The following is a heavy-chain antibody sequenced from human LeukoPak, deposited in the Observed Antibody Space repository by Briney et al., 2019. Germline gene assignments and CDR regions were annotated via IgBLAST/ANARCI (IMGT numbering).Heavy chain of an antibody. V-gene: IGHV4-38-2*02. CDR2: IHHSGST. CDR1: GYFISSGYY. D-gene: IGHD3-3*01. J-gene: IGHJ6*03. CDR3: ARVTLRIDGVVIAYYYYYMDV. Sequence: SETLSLTCTVSGYFISSGYYWGWIRQPPGKGLQWIGSIHHSGSTYYNPSLKSRVTISVDTSKNQFSLKLSSVTAADTAVYYCARVTLRIDGVVIAYYYYYMDVWGKGTTVTISS.